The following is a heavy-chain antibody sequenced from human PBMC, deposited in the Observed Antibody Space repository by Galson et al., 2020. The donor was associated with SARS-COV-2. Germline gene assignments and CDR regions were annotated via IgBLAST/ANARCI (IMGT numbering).Heavy chain of an antibody. CDR2: MYYSGST. CDR1: GGSISSTNYY. CDR3: ARQFGGYIKYFDY. V-gene: IGHV4-39*01. Sequence: SETLSLTCTVSGGSISSTNYYWGWIRQPPGKGLEWIGNMYYSGSTYYSPSLKSRVTISVVTSQNQFSLKLNSVTAADTAVHYCARQFGGYIKYFDYWGQVTLVTVSS. D-gene: IGHD5-12*01. J-gene: IGHJ4*02.